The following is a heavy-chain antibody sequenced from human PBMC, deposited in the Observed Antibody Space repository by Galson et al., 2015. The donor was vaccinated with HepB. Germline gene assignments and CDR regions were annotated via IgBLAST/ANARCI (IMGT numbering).Heavy chain of an antibody. CDR2: FYFSGSGST. J-gene: IGHJ6*01. V-gene: IGHV4-39*07. CDR1: GGSISARTYY. Sequence: ETLSLTCIDSGGSISARTYYWGWIRHSPGKGLEWIGSFYFSGSGSTYYNPSLKSRVAISVDTSKNQFSLNLTSVTAADSAVYYCARDGGWSSDVWGKGTTVTVTS. D-gene: IGHD1-26*01. CDR3: ARDGGWSSDV.